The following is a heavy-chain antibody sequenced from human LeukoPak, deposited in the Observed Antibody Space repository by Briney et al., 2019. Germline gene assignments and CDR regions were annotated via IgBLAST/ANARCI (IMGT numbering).Heavy chain of an antibody. CDR2: IIPIFGTA. J-gene: IGHJ4*02. CDR1: GGTFSSYA. V-gene: IGHV1-69*05. D-gene: IGHD6-13*01. Sequence: GASVKVSCKASGGTFSSYAISWVRQAPGQGLEWMGGIIPIFGTANYAQKFQGRVTITTDESTSTAYMELSSLRSEDTAVYYCARGARGGGSYSRFDYWGQGTLVTVSS. CDR3: ARGARGGGSYSRFDY.